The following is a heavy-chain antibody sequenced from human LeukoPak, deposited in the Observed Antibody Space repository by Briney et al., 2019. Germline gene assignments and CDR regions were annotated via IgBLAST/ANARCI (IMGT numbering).Heavy chain of an antibody. Sequence: SETLSLTCAVYGGSFSGYYWSWIRQPPGKGLEWIGEINHSGSTNYNPSLKSRVTISVDPSKNQFSLKLSSVTAADTAVYYCARGGTCSSSSDLGSNWFDPWGQGTLVTVSS. CDR3: ARGGTCSSSSDLGSNWFDP. CDR1: GGSFSGYY. V-gene: IGHV4-34*01. CDR2: INHSGST. J-gene: IGHJ5*02. D-gene: IGHD6-6*01.